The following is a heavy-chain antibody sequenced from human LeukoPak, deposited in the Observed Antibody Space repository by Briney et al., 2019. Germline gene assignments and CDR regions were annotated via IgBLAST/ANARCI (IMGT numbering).Heavy chain of an antibody. CDR1: GYTFTGYY. Sequence: ASVKVSCKASGYTFTGYYMHWVRQAPGQGLEWMGWINPNSGGTNYAQKFQGRVTMTRDTSISTAYMELSGLRSDDTAVYYCAIQHWRTKDFDYWGQGTLVTVSS. D-gene: IGHD1-1*01. CDR3: AIQHWRTKDFDY. V-gene: IGHV1-2*02. CDR2: INPNSGGT. J-gene: IGHJ4*02.